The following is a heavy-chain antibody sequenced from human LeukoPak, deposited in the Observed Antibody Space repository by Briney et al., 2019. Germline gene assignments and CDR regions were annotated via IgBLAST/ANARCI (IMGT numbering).Heavy chain of an antibody. CDR1: GFTFSNYD. CDR3: AKHLPNLGLDY. V-gene: IGHV3-23*01. Sequence: PVGSLRLSCAASGFTFSNYDMSWVRQAPGKGLECVSSINTDGAKTYHEDSVKGRFSISRDNSKNTLILQMNSLRVDDTAVYYCAKHLPNLGLDYWGQGILVTVSS. CDR2: INTDGAKT. J-gene: IGHJ4*02.